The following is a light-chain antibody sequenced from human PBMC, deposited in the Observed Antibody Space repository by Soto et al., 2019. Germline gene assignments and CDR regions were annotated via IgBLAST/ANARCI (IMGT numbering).Light chain of an antibody. V-gene: IGKV3-20*01. J-gene: IGKJ1*01. CDR3: QQYGRSPTWT. CDR1: KTSSGTY. CDR2: SSS. Sequence: IVLTQAPGTLSLSPGEGATLSCRATKTSSGTYLAWYQQKPGQAPRLLIYSSSSRAAGVSDRFSGSGSGTDFSLTISRLEPEDFAMYYCQQYGRSPTWTFGQGTKVDIK.